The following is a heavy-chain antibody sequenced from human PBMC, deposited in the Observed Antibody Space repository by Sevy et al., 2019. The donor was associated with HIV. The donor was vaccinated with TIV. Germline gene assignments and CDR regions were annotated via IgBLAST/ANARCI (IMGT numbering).Heavy chain of an antibody. CDR2: IKQDGSEK. V-gene: IGHV3-7*01. Sequence: GGSLRLSCAASGFTFSSYWMSWVRQAPGKGLEWVANIKQDGSEKYYVDSVKGRFTISRDNAKNSLYLQMNSLGAEDTAVYYCARDKGDGYNYDAFDIWGQGTMVTVSS. CDR3: ARDKGDGYNYDAFDI. D-gene: IGHD5-12*01. CDR1: GFTFSSYW. J-gene: IGHJ3*02.